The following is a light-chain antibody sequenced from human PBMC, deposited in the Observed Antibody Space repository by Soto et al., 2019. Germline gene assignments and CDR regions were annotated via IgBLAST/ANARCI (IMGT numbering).Light chain of an antibody. V-gene: IGLV2-14*03. CDR2: DVN. Sequence: QSVLTLPASVSGSPGQSITVSCTGISSDVGGSNYVSWYQQHPGKAPRLIIFDVNNRPSGVSPRFSGSKSGNTASLTTSGLQAEDEAHYFCTSYRRGPLYVFGTGTKVTVL. CDR3: TSYRRGPLYV. CDR1: SSDVGGSNY. J-gene: IGLJ1*01.